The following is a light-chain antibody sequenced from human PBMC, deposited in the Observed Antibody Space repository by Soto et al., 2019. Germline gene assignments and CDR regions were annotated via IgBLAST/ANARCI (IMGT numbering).Light chain of an antibody. CDR1: QGIRHY. CDR2: GAS. V-gene: IGKV1-39*01. Sequence: DIQLTQSPSFLSASVGARVTITCRASQGIRHYLAWYQQKPGKAPSLLMYGASTLQSGVPSRSSGSGSGTDFTLTISSLQPEDFATYFCQQSYTTPITFGQGTRLEIK. CDR3: QQSYTTPIT. J-gene: IGKJ5*01.